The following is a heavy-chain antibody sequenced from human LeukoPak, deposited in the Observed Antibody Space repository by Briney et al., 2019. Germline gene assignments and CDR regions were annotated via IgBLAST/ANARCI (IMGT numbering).Heavy chain of an antibody. CDR3: ARVKRYYDILKDY. V-gene: IGHV3-7*01. J-gene: IGHJ4*02. CDR2: IKQDGSEK. CDR1: GFTFSSYW. D-gene: IGHD3-9*01. Sequence: GSLRLSCAASGFTFSSYWMSWVRQAPGKGLEWVANIKQDGSEKYYVDSVKGRFTISRDNAKNSLYLQMNSLRAEDTAVYYCARVKRYYDILKDYWGQGTLVTVSS.